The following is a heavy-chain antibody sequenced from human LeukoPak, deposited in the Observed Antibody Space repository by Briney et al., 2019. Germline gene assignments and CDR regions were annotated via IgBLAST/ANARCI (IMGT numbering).Heavy chain of an antibody. D-gene: IGHD3-10*01. Sequence: ASVKVSCKASGYTFTGYYMHWVRQAPGQGLEWMGWINPNSGGTNYAQKFQGRVTMTRDTSISTAYMELSRLRSDDTAVYYCARVPFPLSTGPARTIHSGYFDYWGQGTLVTVSS. J-gene: IGHJ4*02. CDR3: ARVPFPLSTGPARTIHSGYFDY. CDR1: GYTFTGYY. CDR2: INPNSGGT. V-gene: IGHV1-2*02.